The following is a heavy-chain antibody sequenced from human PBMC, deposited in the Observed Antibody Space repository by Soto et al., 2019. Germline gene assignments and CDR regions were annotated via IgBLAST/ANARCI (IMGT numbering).Heavy chain of an antibody. V-gene: IGHV3-23*01. D-gene: IGHD6-6*01. CDR3: AKRSSSSTFDY. Sequence: GGSLRLSCAASGFTFGTYGMNWVRQATGKGLEWVAGISGGGGGKDYADSVKGRFTISRDNSKNTLYLQMNSLRAEDTAVYYCAKRSSSSTFDYWGQGTLVTVSS. CDR2: ISGGGGGK. J-gene: IGHJ4*02. CDR1: GFTFGTYG.